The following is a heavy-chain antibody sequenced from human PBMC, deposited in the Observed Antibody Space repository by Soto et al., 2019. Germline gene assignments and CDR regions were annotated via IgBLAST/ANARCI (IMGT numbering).Heavy chain of an antibody. CDR2: IYPGDSDT. Sequence: PGESLKISCKGSGYSFSNYWIGWVRQMPGKGLEWMGIIYPGDSDTRYSPSFQGQVTISADKSISTAYLQWSSLKASDTAMYYCATRMDYDFWSGPFDYWGQGTLVTVSS. CDR3: ATRMDYDFWSGPFDY. J-gene: IGHJ4*02. D-gene: IGHD3-3*01. CDR1: GYSFSNYW. V-gene: IGHV5-51*01.